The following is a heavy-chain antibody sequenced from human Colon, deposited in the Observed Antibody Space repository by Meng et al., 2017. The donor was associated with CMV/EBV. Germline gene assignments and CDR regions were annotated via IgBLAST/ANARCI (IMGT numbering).Heavy chain of an antibody. CDR2: INPNSGGT. CDR1: GYTFTGYY. V-gene: IGHV1-2*02. J-gene: IGHJ5*02. D-gene: IGHD1-20*01. CDR3: ARAPYNWNDEGWFDP. Sequence: QVQLVQSGTEAKKPGASVKVSCKASGYTFTGYYMHWVRQAPGQGLEWMGWINPNSGGTNYAQKFQGRVTMTRDTSISTAYMELSRLRSDDTAVYYCARAPYNWNDEGWFDPWGQGTLVTVSS.